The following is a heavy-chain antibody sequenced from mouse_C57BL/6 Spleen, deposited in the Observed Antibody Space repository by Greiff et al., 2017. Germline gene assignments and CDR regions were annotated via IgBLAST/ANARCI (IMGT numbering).Heavy chain of an antibody. CDR1: GYTFTSYW. J-gene: IGHJ3*01. Sequence: QVQLQQPGAELVKPGASVKMSCKASGYTFTSYWITWVKQRPGQGLEWIGDIYPGSGSTNYNEKFKSKATLTVDTSSSTAYMQLSSLTSEDSAVYYCARVDYGNYEFAYWGQGTLVTVSA. D-gene: IGHD2-1*01. CDR3: ARVDYGNYEFAY. V-gene: IGHV1-55*01. CDR2: IYPGSGST.